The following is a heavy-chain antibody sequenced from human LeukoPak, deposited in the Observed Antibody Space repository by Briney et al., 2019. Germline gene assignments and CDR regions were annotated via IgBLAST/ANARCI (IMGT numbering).Heavy chain of an antibody. Sequence: GRSLRLSCTASGFTFGDYAMSWVRQAPGKGLEWVGFIRSKAYGGTTEYAASVKGRFTISRDDSKSIAYLQMNSLKTEDTAVYYCTRSGRYSSSWYVYYYYYYYMDVWGKGTTVTISS. CDR2: IRSKAYGGTT. CDR3: TRSGRYSSSWYVYYYYYYYMDV. V-gene: IGHV3-49*04. J-gene: IGHJ6*03. CDR1: GFTFGDYA. D-gene: IGHD6-13*01.